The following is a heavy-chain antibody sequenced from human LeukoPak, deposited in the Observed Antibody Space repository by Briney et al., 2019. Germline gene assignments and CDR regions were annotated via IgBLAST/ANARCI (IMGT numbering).Heavy chain of an antibody. V-gene: IGHV4-59*01. CDR3: GRLDRLGFNSIDY. D-gene: IGHD4-23*01. CDR2: IYYSGST. Sequence: SETLSLTCTVSGGSISSYYWSWIRQPPGKGLEWIGYIYYSGSTNYNPSLRSRVTISVDTSKSQFSLKLSSMTAADTAVYYCGRLDRLGFNSIDYWGQGTLVTVSS. CDR1: GGSISSYY. J-gene: IGHJ4*02.